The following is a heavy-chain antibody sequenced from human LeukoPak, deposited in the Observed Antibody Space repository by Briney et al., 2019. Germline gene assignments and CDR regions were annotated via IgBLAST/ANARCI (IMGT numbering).Heavy chain of an antibody. CDR1: GYTFTSYD. J-gene: IGHJ6*03. D-gene: IGHD2-2*01. V-gene: IGHV1-8*03. CDR3: ARGYGYQLLDYYMDV. CDR2: MNPNSGNS. Sequence: ASVKVSCKASGYTFTSYDINWVRQATGQGLEWMGWMNPNSGNSGYAQKFQGRVTITRNTSISTAYMELGSLRSEDTAVYYCARGYGYQLLDYYMDVWGKGTTVTVSS.